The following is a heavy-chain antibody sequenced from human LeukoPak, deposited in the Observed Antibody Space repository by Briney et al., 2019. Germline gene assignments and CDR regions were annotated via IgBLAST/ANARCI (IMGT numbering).Heavy chain of an antibody. CDR2: IYYTGNT. CDR3: ARVTGYMTEDYFDY. D-gene: IGHD6-13*01. CDR1: GDSITGYY. V-gene: IGHV4-39*07. J-gene: IGHJ4*02. Sequence: PSETLSLTCSVSGDSITGYYWGWIRQPPGKGLEWIGNIYYTGNTYYNSSLKSRVTISLDTSKNQFSLKVISMTAADTAVYYCARVTGYMTEDYFDYWGQGTLITVSS.